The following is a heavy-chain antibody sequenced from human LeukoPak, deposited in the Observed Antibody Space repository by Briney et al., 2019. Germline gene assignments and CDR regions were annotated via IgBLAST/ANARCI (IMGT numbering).Heavy chain of an antibody. Sequence: PGRSLRLCCAASGFTFSHYGMHWVRRAPGKGLEWVALIWDDGNKKSHADTVKGRFTTSRDNSKNTLYLQMNSLRAEDTAVYYCARDFGTTVTTFGAVDIWGQGTKVIVSS. V-gene: IGHV3-33*01. CDR2: IWDDGNKK. CDR1: GFTFSHYG. D-gene: IGHD4-17*01. CDR3: ARDFGTTVTTFGAVDI. J-gene: IGHJ3*02.